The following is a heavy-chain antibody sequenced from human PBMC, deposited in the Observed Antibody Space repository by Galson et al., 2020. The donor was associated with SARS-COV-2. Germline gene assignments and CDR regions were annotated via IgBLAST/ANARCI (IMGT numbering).Heavy chain of an antibody. CDR3: ARGRYSSSWYGLKYGMDV. D-gene: IGHD6-13*01. V-gene: IGHV4-34*01. Sequence: SQASETLSLTCAVYGGSFSGYYWSWIRQPPGKGLEWLGEINHSGSTNYNPSLKSRVTISVDTSKNQFSLKLSSVTAADTAVYYCARGRYSSSWYGLKYGMDVWGQGTTVTVSS. CDR1: GGSFSGYY. CDR2: INHSGST. J-gene: IGHJ6*02.